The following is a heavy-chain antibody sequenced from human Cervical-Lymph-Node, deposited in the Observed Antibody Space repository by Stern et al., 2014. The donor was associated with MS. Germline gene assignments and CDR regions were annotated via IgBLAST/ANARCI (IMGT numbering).Heavy chain of an antibody. CDR2: IYTSGSI. V-gene: IGHV4-4*07. D-gene: IGHD2-21*01. CDR1: GDSINNYY. Sequence: VQLEESGPGLVKPSETLSLTCTVSGDSINNYYWSWIRQPAGKGLEWLGRIYTSGSIKYNPSLTSRISMSIDTSKNIFSLKLTSVIAADTAVYFCARDYPPYPFSFDYWGQGTLVTVSA. CDR3: ARDYPPYPFSFDY. J-gene: IGHJ4*02.